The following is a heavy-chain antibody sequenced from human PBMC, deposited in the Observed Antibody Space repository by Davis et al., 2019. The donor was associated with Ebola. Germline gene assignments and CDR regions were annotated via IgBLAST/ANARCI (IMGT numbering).Heavy chain of an antibody. Sequence: SLKISCAASGFTFDDYAMHWVRQAPGKGLEWVSGISWNSGNIGYADSVKGLFTISRDNTKNSLYLQMYSLRTEDTALYYCARSTALYYYGMDVWGQGTTVTVSS. CDR3: ARSTALYYYGMDV. CDR2: ISWNSGNI. V-gene: IGHV3-9*01. CDR1: GFTFDDYA. D-gene: IGHD2-21*02. J-gene: IGHJ6*02.